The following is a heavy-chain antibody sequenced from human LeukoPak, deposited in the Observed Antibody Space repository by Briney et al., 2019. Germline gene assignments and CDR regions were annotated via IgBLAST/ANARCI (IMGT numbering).Heavy chain of an antibody. CDR2: IDASGST. D-gene: IGHD6-6*01. CDR3: ARRRIADY. Sequence: SETLSLTCTVSGASVSSYYWIWIRQPAGRGLEWIGRIDASGSTNYNPSLKSRVTISVDTSKNQFSLKLSSVTAADTAVYYCARRRIADYWGQGTLVTVSS. V-gene: IGHV4-4*07. J-gene: IGHJ4*02. CDR1: GASVSSYY.